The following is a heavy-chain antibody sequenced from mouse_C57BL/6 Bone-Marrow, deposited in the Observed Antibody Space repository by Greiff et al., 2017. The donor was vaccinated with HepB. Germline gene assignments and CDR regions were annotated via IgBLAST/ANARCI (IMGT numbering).Heavy chain of an antibody. J-gene: IGHJ2*01. CDR3: AREGVNSYFDY. CDR1: GYSITSGYY. V-gene: IGHV3-6*01. D-gene: IGHD1-3*01. CDR2: ISYDGSN. Sequence: EVQLQESGPGLVKPSQSLSLTCSVTGYSITSGYYWNWIRQFPGNKLEWMGYISYDGSNNYNPSLKNRISITRDTSKNQFFLKLNSVTTEDTATYYFAREGVNSYFDYWGQGTTLTVSS.